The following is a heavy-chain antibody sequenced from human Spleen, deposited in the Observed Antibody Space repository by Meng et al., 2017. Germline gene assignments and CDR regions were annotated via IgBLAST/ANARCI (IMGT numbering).Heavy chain of an antibody. Sequence: GESLRLSCAASGFTFSSYSMNWVRQAPGKGLEWVSRINTDGSTTSYADSVKGRFTISRDSAKNSLYLQMNSLRAEDTALYYCATFPTVTTASDYWGQGTLVTVSS. J-gene: IGHJ4*02. D-gene: IGHD4-17*01. CDR3: ATFPTVTTASDY. CDR1: GFTFSSYS. CDR2: INTDGSTT. V-gene: IGHV3-74*01.